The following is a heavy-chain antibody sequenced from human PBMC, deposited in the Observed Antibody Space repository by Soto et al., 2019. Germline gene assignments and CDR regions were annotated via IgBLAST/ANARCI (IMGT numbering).Heavy chain of an antibody. CDR1: GFTFSSYA. D-gene: IGHD3-10*01. V-gene: IGHV3-23*01. J-gene: IGHJ4*02. CDR2: ISGSGGST. CDR3: AKDLTRSGSWSDY. Sequence: EVQVLESGGGLVQPGGSLRLSCAASGFTFSSYAMSWVRQAPGKGLEWVSAISGSGGSTYYADSVKGRFTISRDNSKNTLYLQMNSLRAEDTAVYYCAKDLTRSGSWSDYWGQGTLVTVSS.